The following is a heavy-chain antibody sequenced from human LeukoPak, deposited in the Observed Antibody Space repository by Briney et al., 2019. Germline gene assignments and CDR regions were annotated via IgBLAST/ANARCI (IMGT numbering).Heavy chain of an antibody. D-gene: IGHD5-12*01. V-gene: IGHV4-39*07. J-gene: IGHJ3*02. CDR1: GGSISSSSYY. CDR2: IYYSGST. CDR3: ARARGHSGYPWDAFDI. Sequence: KPSETLSLTCTVSGGSISSSSYYWGWIRQPPGKGLEWIGSIYYSGSTYYNPSLKSRVTISVDTSKNQFSLKLSSVTAADTAVYYCARARGHSGYPWDAFDIWGQGTMVTVSS.